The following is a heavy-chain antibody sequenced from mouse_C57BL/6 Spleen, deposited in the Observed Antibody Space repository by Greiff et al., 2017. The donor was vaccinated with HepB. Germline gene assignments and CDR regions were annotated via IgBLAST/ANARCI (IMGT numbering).Heavy chain of an antibody. D-gene: IGHD2-4*01. J-gene: IGHJ4*01. V-gene: IGHV2-9-1*01. CDR2: IWTGGGT. CDR1: GFSLTSYA. CDR3: ARNDYDYYYAMDY. Sequence: VMLVESGPGLVAPSQSLSITCTVSGFSLTSYAISWVRQPPGKGLEWLGVIWTGGGTNYNSALKSRLSISKDNSKSQVFLKMNSLQTDDTARYYCARNDYDYYYAMDYWGQGTSVTVSS.